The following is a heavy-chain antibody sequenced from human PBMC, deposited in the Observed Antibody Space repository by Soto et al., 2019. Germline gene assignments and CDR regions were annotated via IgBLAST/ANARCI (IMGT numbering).Heavy chain of an antibody. CDR3: VGVSLYYYYGMDV. Sequence: WGSLRLSCAASGFTFSSYAMSWVRQAPGKGLEWVSAISGSGGSTYYADSVKGRFTISRDNSKNTLYLQMNSLRAEDTAVYYCVGVSLYYYYGMDVWGQGTTVTVSS. CDR1: GFTFSSYA. V-gene: IGHV3-23*01. J-gene: IGHJ6*02. CDR2: ISGSGGST. D-gene: IGHD3-16*01.